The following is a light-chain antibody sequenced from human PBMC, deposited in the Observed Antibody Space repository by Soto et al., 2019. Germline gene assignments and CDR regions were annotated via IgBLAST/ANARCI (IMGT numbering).Light chain of an antibody. CDR3: QQYSTSRA. J-gene: IGKJ1*01. CDR1: QSVSSSY. V-gene: IGKV3-20*01. CDR2: GAT. Sequence: EIVLTQSPGTLSLSPGERATLSCRDSQSVSSSYLAWYQQKLGQAPRLLIYGATSRATGIPDRFSGSGSGTDFTLTISRLEPEDFAVYYCQQYSTSRAFGQGTKVDIK.